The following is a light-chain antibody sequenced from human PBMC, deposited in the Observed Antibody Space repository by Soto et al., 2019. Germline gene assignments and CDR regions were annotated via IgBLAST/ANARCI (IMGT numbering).Light chain of an antibody. V-gene: IGLV1-44*01. CDR2: TNN. J-gene: IGLJ1*01. Sequence: QSVLTQPPSASGTPGQRVTISCSGSSSSIGGNSVNWYQQLPRTAPKVLIYTNNQRPSGVPDRFSGSKSGTSASLAISWLQSEDEADYYCAAWDGSLNVYVFGTGTKLTVL. CDR1: SSSIGGNS. CDR3: AAWDGSLNVYV.